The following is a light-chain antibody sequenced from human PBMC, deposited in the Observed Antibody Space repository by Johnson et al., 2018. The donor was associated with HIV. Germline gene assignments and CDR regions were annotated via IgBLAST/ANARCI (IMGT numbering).Light chain of an antibody. J-gene: IGLJ1*01. CDR1: SSNIGNNY. Sequence: QSVLTQPPSVSAAPGQKFTISCSGSSSNIGNNYVSWYQQLPGTAPKLLIYANNKRPSVIPDRFSGSKSGTSATLGITVLQTGDEADYYCGTWDSSLSAYVFGTGTKVTVL. CDR2: ANN. V-gene: IGLV1-51*01. CDR3: GTWDSSLSAYV.